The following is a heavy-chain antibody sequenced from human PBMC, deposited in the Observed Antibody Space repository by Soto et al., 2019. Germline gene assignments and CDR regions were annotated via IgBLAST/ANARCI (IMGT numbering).Heavy chain of an antibody. V-gene: IGHV1-69*13. CDR2: IIPIFGTA. D-gene: IGHD6-13*01. Sequence: SVKVSCKASGGTFSSYAISWVRQAPGQGLEWMGGIIPIFGTANYAQKFQGRVTITGDESTSTAYMELSSLRSEDTAVYYCATPPYAYSSSWYYFDYWGQGTLVTVSS. J-gene: IGHJ4*02. CDR3: ATPPYAYSSSWYYFDY. CDR1: GGTFSSYA.